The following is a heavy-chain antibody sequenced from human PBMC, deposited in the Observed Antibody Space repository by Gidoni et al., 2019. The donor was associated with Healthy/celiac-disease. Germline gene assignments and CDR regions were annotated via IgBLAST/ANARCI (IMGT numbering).Heavy chain of an antibody. V-gene: IGHV3-66*02. CDR1: GFTVSSNY. J-gene: IGHJ6*02. CDR3: ARDLDSSGYLSGMDV. Sequence: EVQLVESGGGLVHPGGSLRLSCAASGFTVSSNYMSWVRQAPGKGLEWVSVIYSGGSTYYADSVKGRFTISRDNSKNTLYLQMNSLRAEDTAVYYCARDLDSSGYLSGMDVWGQGTTVTVSS. CDR2: IYSGGST. D-gene: IGHD3-22*01.